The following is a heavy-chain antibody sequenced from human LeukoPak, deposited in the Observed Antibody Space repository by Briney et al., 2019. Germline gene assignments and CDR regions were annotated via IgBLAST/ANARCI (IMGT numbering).Heavy chain of an antibody. CDR2: FHYSGST. CDR3: ARGGGGSWYGTVDY. CDR1: GGSLRSYY. J-gene: IGHJ4*02. Sequence: KPSETLSLTRTVAGGSLRSYYWHWVRQPPGKGLEGIGYFHYSGSTNYNPSLKSRVTISVDTSKNQFSLKQSSVTAADTAMYYCARGGGGSWYGTVDYWGQGTLVTVSS. D-gene: IGHD6-13*01. V-gene: IGHV4-59*01.